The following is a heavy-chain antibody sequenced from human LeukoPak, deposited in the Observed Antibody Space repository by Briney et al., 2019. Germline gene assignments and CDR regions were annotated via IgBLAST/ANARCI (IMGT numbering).Heavy chain of an antibody. CDR2: ISSSSSYT. Sequence: GGTLRLSCAASGFTFSDYYMSWIRQAPGKGLEWVSDISSSSSYTNYADSVKGRFTMSRDNAKDSLYLQMNSLRAEDTAMYYCARTHSVWHYFDHGGHVTLVTVSS. V-gene: IGHV3-11*06. CDR1: GFTFSDYY. CDR3: ARTHSVWHYFDH. J-gene: IGHJ4*01. D-gene: IGHD6-19*01.